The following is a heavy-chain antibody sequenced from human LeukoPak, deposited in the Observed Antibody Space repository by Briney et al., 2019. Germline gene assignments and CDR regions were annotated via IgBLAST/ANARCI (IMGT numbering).Heavy chain of an antibody. V-gene: IGHV3-30*18. J-gene: IGHJ4*02. Sequence: GGSLRLSCAASGFIFSNYGMHWVRQAPGKGLEWVAVISYDGTNKYYADSVKGRFTISRDNSKNTLYLQMNSLRAEDTAVYYCAKDGDGYNYNLIDYWGQGTLVTVSS. D-gene: IGHD5-24*01. CDR3: AKDGDGYNYNLIDY. CDR2: ISYDGTNK. CDR1: GFIFSNYG.